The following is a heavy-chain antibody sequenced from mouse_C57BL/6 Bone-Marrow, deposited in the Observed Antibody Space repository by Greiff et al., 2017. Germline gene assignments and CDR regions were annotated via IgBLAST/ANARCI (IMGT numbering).Heavy chain of an antibody. Sequence: VQLMESGAELVRPGTSVKMSCKASGYTFTNYWIGWAKQRPGHGLEWIGDIYPGGGYTNYNENVKGKATMTADKSSSTAYMQFSSLTSEDSAIYYCARLGGPYFDYWGQGTTLTVSS. J-gene: IGHJ2*01. V-gene: IGHV1-63*01. CDR1: GYTFTNYW. CDR2: IYPGGGYT. CDR3: ARLGGPYFDY.